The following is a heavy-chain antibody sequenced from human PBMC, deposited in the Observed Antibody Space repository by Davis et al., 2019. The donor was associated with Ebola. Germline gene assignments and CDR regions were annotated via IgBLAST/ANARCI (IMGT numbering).Heavy chain of an antibody. Sequence: GESLKISCAASGFTFSTYAITWVRQAPGKGLQRVSTISGPAGRTYYADSVKGRFTISGDISKNTVYLQMNRLRVEDTAMYYCARSPEWEGYYQPWGQGTLVTVSS. CDR1: GFTFSTYA. J-gene: IGHJ1*01. D-gene: IGHD1-26*01. CDR2: ISGPAGRT. CDR3: ARSPEWEGYYQP. V-gene: IGHV3-23*01.